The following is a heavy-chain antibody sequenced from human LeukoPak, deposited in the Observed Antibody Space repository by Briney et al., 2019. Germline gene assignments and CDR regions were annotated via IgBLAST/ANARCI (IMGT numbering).Heavy chain of an antibody. Sequence: SETLSLTCTVSGGSISSSTYYWRWIRQPPGKGLEWIGNIYYSGSTYYNPSLKSRVTISVDTSKNQFSLKLSSVTAADTALYYCARGGYYGSGNDFRFDPWGQGTLVTVSS. D-gene: IGHD3-10*01. CDR2: IYYSGST. J-gene: IGHJ5*02. CDR3: ARGGYYGSGNDFRFDP. V-gene: IGHV4-39*01. CDR1: GGSISSSTYY.